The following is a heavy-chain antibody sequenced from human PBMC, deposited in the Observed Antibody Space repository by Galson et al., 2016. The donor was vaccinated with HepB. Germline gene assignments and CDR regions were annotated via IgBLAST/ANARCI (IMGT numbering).Heavy chain of an antibody. J-gene: IGHJ4*02. Sequence: LVKPTQTLTLTCTLSGFSLSSIGVSVGWLRQPPGKALEWLAVIFWDDDKRYSPSLKSRLTITKDTSRNQVVLTMTNMDPVDTATYYCAQRTAVAGFIYWGQGTLVTVSS. CDR2: IFWDDDK. V-gene: IGHV2-5*02. CDR3: AQRTAVAGFIY. CDR1: GFSLSSIGVS. D-gene: IGHD6-19*01.